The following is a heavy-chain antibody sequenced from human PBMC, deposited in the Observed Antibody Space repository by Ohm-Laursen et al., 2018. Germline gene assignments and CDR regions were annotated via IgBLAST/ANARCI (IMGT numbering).Heavy chain of an antibody. V-gene: IGHV3-33*06. Sequence: SLRLSCSASGFTFSIYGIHWVRQAPGKGLEWVAVMWANGRDKYYADSVKGRFTVSRDNSKNTLYLQMNSLRAEDTAVYYCAKDISPVQPDYFDYWGQGTLVTVSS. CDR2: MWANGRDK. J-gene: IGHJ4*02. CDR3: AKDISPVQPDYFDY. D-gene: IGHD1-1*01. CDR1: GFTFSIYG.